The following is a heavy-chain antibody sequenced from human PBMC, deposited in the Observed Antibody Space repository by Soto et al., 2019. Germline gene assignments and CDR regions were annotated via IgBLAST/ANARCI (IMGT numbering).Heavy chain of an antibody. J-gene: IGHJ6*02. V-gene: IGHV4-4*07. D-gene: IGHD1-1*01. CDR2: IQAPGNT. CDR3: ARAEGGPSLGGWKDNYYGMGV. Sequence: QVHLQESGPGLVKPSETLSLTCTVSGGSISTSYWSWIRQPAGRGLEWIGRIQAPGNTKYNPSLKRRVTMSVDTSKNQFSLKMTSVTAADTAVYYCARAEGGPSLGGWKDNYYGMGVWGQGTNVTVSS. CDR1: GGSISTSY.